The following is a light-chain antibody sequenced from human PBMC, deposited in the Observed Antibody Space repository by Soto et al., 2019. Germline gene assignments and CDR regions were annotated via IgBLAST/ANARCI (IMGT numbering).Light chain of an antibody. Sequence: QSALTQPASVSGSPVQSITISCTGTSSDVGGYNYVSWYLQHPGKAPKLMIYDVSNRPSGVSKRFSASKSGNTASLTISGLQAEDEADSYCSSYSSSSTHSVLGTGTNLTLL. CDR2: DVS. CDR3: SSYSSSSTHSV. V-gene: IGLV2-14*01. CDR1: SSDVGGYNY. J-gene: IGLJ1*01.